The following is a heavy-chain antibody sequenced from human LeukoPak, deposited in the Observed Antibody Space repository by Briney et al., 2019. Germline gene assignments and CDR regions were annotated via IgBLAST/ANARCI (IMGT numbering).Heavy chain of an antibody. CDR3: ARDRRGTIEYSSSRTAYYYYMDV. Sequence: SETLSLTCTVSGGSISSHYWSWIRQPPGKGLEWIGYIYYSGSTNYNPSLKSRVTISVYTSKNQFSLKLSSVTAADTAVYYCARDRRGTIEYSSSRTAYYYYMDVWGKGTTVTVSS. CDR1: GGSISSHY. J-gene: IGHJ6*03. D-gene: IGHD6-6*01. CDR2: IYYSGST. V-gene: IGHV4-59*11.